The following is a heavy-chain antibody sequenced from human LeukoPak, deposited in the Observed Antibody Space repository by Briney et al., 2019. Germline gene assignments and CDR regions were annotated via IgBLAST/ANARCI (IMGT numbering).Heavy chain of an antibody. J-gene: IGHJ6*02. D-gene: IGHD3-10*01. CDR3: AKALRYYGSGSYYPLTLNYYYYGMDV. CDR2: IRYDGSNK. V-gene: IGHV3-30*02. Sequence: PGGSLRLSCAASGFTFSSYGMHWVRQAPGKGLEWVAFIRYDGSNKYYADSAKGRFTIPRDNSKNTLYLQMNSPRAEDTAVYYCAKALRYYGSGSYYPLTLNYYYYGMDVWGQGTTVTVSS. CDR1: GFTFSSYG.